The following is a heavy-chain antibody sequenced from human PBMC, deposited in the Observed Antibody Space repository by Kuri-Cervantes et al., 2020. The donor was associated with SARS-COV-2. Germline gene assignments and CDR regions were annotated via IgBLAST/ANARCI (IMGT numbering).Heavy chain of an antibody. D-gene: IGHD1-1*01. V-gene: IGHV3-48*03. CDR1: GFTFSTYE. Sequence: GESLKISCVASGFTFSTYEMNWVRQAPGKGLEWVSYITGSGTTIYYADSVKGRFTISRDNAKNSLYLQMNSLRAEDTAVYYCVRDGDHWNFDYWGQGTLVTVSS. CDR2: ITGSGTTI. J-gene: IGHJ4*02. CDR3: VRDGDHWNFDY.